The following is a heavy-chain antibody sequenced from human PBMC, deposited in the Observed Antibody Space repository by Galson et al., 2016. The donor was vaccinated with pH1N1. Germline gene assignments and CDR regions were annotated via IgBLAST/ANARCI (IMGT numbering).Heavy chain of an antibody. D-gene: IGHD2-2*01. Sequence: SETLSLTCTVAGGSISPNYWSWIRQPPGKGLEWIGYIYYTGSTNCNPSLKSRVTMSADTSKTQFSLNLRSVTAADTAVYYCARPDIVVGEYQYYGMDVWGQGTTVTVSS. CDR2: IYYTGST. CDR3: ARPDIVVGEYQYYGMDV. V-gene: IGHV4-59*01. J-gene: IGHJ6*02. CDR1: GGSISPNY.